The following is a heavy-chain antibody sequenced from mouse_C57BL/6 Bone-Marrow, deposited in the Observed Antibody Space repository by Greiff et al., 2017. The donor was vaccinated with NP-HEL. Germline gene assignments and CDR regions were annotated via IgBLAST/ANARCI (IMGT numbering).Heavy chain of an antibody. CDR1: GFTFSNYW. CDR2: IRLKSDNYAT. D-gene: IGHD2-13*01. V-gene: IGHV6-3*01. J-gene: IGHJ3*01. Sequence: EVKLMESGGGLVQPGGSMKLSCVASGFTFSNYWMNWVRQSPEKGLEWVAQIRLKSDNYATHYAESVKGRFTISRDDSKSSVYLQMNNLRAEDTGIDYCTAICDRETWFAYWGQGPLVTVSA. CDR3: TAICDRETWFAY.